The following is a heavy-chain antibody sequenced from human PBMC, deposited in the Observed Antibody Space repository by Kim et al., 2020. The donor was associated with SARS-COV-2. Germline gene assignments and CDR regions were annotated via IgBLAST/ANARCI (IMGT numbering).Heavy chain of an antibody. J-gene: IGHJ4*02. CDR1: GGSISSSSYY. Sequence: SETLSLTCTVSGGSISSSSYYWGWIRQPPGKGLEWIGSIYYSGSTYYNPSLKSRVTISVDTSKNQFSLKLSSVTAADTAVYYCARGGGYYYGSGSIHWGQGTLVTVSS. CDR3: ARGGGYYYGSGSIH. V-gene: IGHV4-39*01. CDR2: IYYSGST. D-gene: IGHD3-10*01.